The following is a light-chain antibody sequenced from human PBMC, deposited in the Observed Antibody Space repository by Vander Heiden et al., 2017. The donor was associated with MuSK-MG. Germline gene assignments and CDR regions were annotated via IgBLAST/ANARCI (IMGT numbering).Light chain of an antibody. V-gene: IGKV1-39*01. CDR3: QKRYTKPT. CDR2: DAS. J-gene: IGKJ1*01. CDR1: QSNSRY. Sequence: DIQMTQSPSSLSASVGDRVTITCRASQSNSRYVNWYQQKPGKAPQHMMSDASTLQSGVPSRISGSGSGTEFTLPISSLQAEDYATDYCQKRYTKPTFGQGTEVEIK.